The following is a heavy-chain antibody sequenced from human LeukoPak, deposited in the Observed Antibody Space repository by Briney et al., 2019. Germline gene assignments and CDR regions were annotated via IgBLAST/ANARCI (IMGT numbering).Heavy chain of an antibody. J-gene: IGHJ4*02. V-gene: IGHV3-23*01. Sequence: GGSLRLSCAASGFTFSSYGMSWVRQAPGKGLEWVSVISGRGGSTYYADSVKGRFTISRDNSKNTLYLQMNSLRAEDTAVYYCAKDRRLAAFDYGGQGTLVTVSS. CDR3: AKDRRLAAFDY. D-gene: IGHD6-25*01. CDR2: ISGRGGST. CDR1: GFTFSSYG.